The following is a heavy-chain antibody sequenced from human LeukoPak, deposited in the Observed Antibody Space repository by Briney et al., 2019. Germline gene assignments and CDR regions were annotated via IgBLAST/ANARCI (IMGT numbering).Heavy chain of an antibody. CDR1: GDSISHYY. Sequence: SETLSLTCTVSGDSISHYYLHWIRQTPGKGLEWLGYIFYSGNANYNPSLKSRVTISVDTSKNQFSLKVTSVTAADTAVYYCAGTLVRGVWGYYFHYWGQGTLVTVSS. D-gene: IGHD3-10*01. CDR2: IFYSGNA. V-gene: IGHV4-59*01. CDR3: AGTLVRGVWGYYFHY. J-gene: IGHJ4*02.